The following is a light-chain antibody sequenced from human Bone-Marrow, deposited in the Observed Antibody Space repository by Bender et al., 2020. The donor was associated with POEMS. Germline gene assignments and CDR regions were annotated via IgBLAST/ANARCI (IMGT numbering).Light chain of an antibody. CDR2: EDT. J-gene: IGLJ2*01. V-gene: IGLV3-10*01. CDR3: SSTDNSNDHVL. CDR1: SIESKS. Sequence: SYVLTQPLSVSVAPGKTATITCGGNSIESKSVYWYQQRSGQAPMLVIHEDTKRPSGIPERFSGSSSGRLATLTISGAQMEDEADYYCSSTDNSNDHVLFGGGTKLTVL.